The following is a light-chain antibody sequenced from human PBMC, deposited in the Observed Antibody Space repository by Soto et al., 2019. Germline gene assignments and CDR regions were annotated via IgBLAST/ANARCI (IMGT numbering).Light chain of an antibody. J-gene: IGLJ2*01. CDR2: EVT. V-gene: IGLV2-23*02. Sequence: QSALTQPASVSGSPGQSITISCTGTSSDIGNYNLVSWYQQYPGKAPRFMIYEVTKRPSGVSDRFSGSKSGNTASLTISGLQAEDEADYYCCSYAGSGTVVFGRGTKLTVL. CDR3: CSYAGSGTVV. CDR1: SSDIGNYNL.